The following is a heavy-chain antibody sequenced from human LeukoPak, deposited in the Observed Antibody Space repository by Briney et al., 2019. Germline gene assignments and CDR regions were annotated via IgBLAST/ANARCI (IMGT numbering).Heavy chain of an antibody. CDR2: IIPIFGTA. D-gene: IGHD6-19*01. J-gene: IGHJ5*02. V-gene: IGHV1-69*06. CDR1: GGTFSSYA. Sequence: SVKVSCKASGGTFSSYAISWVRQAPGQGLEWMGGIIPIFGTANYAQKFQGRVTITADKSTSTAYMGLSSLRSEDTAVYYCARDGGYSSELYWFDPWGQGTLVTVSS. CDR3: ARDGGYSSELYWFDP.